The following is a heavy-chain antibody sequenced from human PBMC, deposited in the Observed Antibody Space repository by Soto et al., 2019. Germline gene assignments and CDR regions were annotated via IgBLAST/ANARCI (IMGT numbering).Heavy chain of an antibody. CDR1: GFTFSSYA. CDR3: AKALYTFGGVIEYYFDY. CDR2: ISGSGGST. V-gene: IGHV3-23*01. J-gene: IGHJ4*02. Sequence: GGSLRLSCAASGFTFSSYAMSWVRQAPGKGLEWVSAISGSGGSTYYADSVKGRFTISRDNSKNTLYLQMNSLRAEDTAVYYCAKALYTFGGVIEYYFDYWGQGTLVTVSS. D-gene: IGHD3-16*02.